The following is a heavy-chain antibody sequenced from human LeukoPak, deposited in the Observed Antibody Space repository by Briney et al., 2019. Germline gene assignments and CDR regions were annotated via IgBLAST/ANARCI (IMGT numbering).Heavy chain of an antibody. CDR3: ARQRTARVATTESYFDY. Sequence: VESLPISCQGSGYSFTSYWIGWVRQLPGKGLAWMGIIYPGDSDTRYSPSFQGQATISADKSISTAYLQSRSLKASDTAMYYCARQRTARVATTESYFDYWGQGTLVTVSS. V-gene: IGHV5-51*01. CDR2: IYPGDSDT. CDR1: GYSFTSYW. J-gene: IGHJ4*02. D-gene: IGHD5-24*01.